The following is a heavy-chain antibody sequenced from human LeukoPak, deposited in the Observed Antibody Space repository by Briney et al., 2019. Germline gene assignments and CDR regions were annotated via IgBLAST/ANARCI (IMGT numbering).Heavy chain of an antibody. J-gene: IGHJ4*02. Sequence: SETLSLTCAVYGGSFSGYYWSWIRQPPGKGLEWIGEINHSGSTNYNPSLKSRVTISVDTSKNQSSLKLSSVTAADTAVYYCARETYYYDSSGYYRFFDYWGQGTLVTISS. CDR2: INHSGST. CDR1: GGSFSGYY. D-gene: IGHD3-22*01. V-gene: IGHV4-34*01. CDR3: ARETYYYDSSGYYRFFDY.